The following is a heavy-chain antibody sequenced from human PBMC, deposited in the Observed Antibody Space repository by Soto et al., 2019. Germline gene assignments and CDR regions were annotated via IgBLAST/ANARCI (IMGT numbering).Heavy chain of an antibody. Sequence: PSETLSLTCTVSGGSISSGGYYWSWIRQHPGKGLEWIGYIYYSGSTYYNPSLKSRVTISVDTSKNQFSLKLSFVTAADTAVYYCARKRGGNSDDWGQGTLVTVSS. D-gene: IGHD2-21*02. J-gene: IGHJ4*02. V-gene: IGHV4-31*03. CDR2: IYYSGST. CDR3: ARKRGGNSDD. CDR1: GGSISSGGYY.